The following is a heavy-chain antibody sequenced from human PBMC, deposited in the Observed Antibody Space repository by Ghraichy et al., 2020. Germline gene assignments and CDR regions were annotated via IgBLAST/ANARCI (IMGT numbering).Heavy chain of an antibody. Sequence: GESLNISCAASGFTFSSYAMSWVRQAPGKGLEWVSAISGSGGSTYYADSVKGRFTISRDNSKNTLYLQMNSLRAEDTAVYYCAKWREVVIKDLRVSSPYDHWGQGTLVTVPS. CDR2: ISGSGGST. J-gene: IGHJ4*02. CDR1: GFTFSSYA. CDR3: AKWREVVIKDLRVSSPYDH. V-gene: IGHV3-23*01. D-gene: IGHD3-22*01.